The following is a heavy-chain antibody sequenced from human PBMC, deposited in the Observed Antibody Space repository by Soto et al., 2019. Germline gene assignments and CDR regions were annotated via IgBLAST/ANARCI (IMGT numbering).Heavy chain of an antibody. CDR2: ISGSGGST. CDR3: AKAGSGSYPYFDY. J-gene: IGHJ4*02. D-gene: IGHD3-10*01. V-gene: IGHV3-23*01. Sequence: VGSLRLSCAASGFTFSSYAMSWVRQAPGEGLEWVSAISGSGGSTYYADSVKGRFTISRDNSKNTLYLQMNSLRAEDTAVYYCAKAGSGSYPYFDYWGQGTLVTVSS. CDR1: GFTFSSYA.